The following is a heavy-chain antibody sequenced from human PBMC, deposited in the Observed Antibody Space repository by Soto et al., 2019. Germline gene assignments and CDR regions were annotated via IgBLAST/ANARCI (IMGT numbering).Heavy chain of an antibody. CDR3: AKEGYSSGWYPIYYYGMDV. V-gene: IGHV3-23*01. Sequence: PGGSLRLSCAASGFTFSSYAMSWVRQAPGKGLEWVSAISGSGGSTYYADSVKGRFTISRDNSKNTLYLQMNSLRAEDTAVYYCAKEGYSSGWYPIYYYGMDVWGQGTTVTVSS. D-gene: IGHD6-19*01. CDR1: GFTFSSYA. CDR2: ISGSGGST. J-gene: IGHJ6*02.